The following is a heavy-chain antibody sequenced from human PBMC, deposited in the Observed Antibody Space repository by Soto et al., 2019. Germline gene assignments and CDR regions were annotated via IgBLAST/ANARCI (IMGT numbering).Heavy chain of an antibody. D-gene: IGHD2-2*02. CDR2: LYHIGST. J-gene: IGHJ4*03. V-gene: IGHV4-38-2*01. CDR1: WCPIGDRYY. CDR3: RSSTSCYNDSFVGV. Sequence: SWCPIGDRYYWVLIREPPVRGLEWIGSLYHIGSTHYNTSLKSRVSISVDTSKNHFSLELSSGTAADTAMYYCRSSTSCYNDSFVGVRGQGSMGTVSS.